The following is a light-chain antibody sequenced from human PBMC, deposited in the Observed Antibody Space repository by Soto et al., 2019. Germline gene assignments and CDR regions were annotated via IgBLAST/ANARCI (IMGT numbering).Light chain of an antibody. Sequence: DIQMTQSPSTLSASVGDRVTITCRASQSISNWLAWYQQKPGKAPKVLIYKASSLESGVPSRFSGSGSGTELTLTISSLQPDDFATYYCQQYNSYSYTFGQGTKLKIK. CDR3: QQYNSYSYT. CDR2: KAS. CDR1: QSISNW. V-gene: IGKV1-5*03. J-gene: IGKJ2*01.